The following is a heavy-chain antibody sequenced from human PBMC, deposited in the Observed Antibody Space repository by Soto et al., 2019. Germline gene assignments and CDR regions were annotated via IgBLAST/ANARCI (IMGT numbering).Heavy chain of an antibody. D-gene: IGHD6-25*01. V-gene: IGHV4-31*03. Sequence: TLSLTCTVSGRSVSSGGYYWTWIRQHPGRGLEWIGYIYHIGSPYYNPSLESRVTISLDTSKNQFHLNLTSVTAADTAIYYCVRDRDLHSSGHWFDTSGPGSLVTVSS. CDR3: VRDRDLHSSGHWFDT. J-gene: IGHJ5*02. CDR2: IYHIGSP. CDR1: GRSVSSGGYY.